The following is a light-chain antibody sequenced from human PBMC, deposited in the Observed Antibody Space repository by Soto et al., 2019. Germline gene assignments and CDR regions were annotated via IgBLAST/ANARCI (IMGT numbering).Light chain of an antibody. Sequence: IVMTQSPATLSVSPGERATLSCRASQSVSSSYLAWYQQKPGQAPRLLIYGASSRATGIPDRFSGSGSGTDFTLTISRPEPEDFAVYYCQQYGSSSITFGRGTKV. CDR1: QSVSSSY. V-gene: IGKV3-20*01. CDR2: GAS. J-gene: IGKJ4*01. CDR3: QQYGSSSIT.